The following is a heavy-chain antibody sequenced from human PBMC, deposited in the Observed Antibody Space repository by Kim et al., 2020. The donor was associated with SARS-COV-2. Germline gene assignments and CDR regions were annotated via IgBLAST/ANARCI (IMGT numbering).Heavy chain of an antibody. CDR3: AKGTTGTHQERYFDY. J-gene: IGHJ4*02. Sequence: GGSLRLSCAASGFSFSTYAMTWVRQAPGKGLEWVSAIGSRGTTYYADSVKGRFTNSRDNSKNTLYLQMNSLRAEDKALYYCAKGTTGTHQERYFDYWGQGTLVTVSS. CDR1: GFSFSTYA. D-gene: IGHD1-1*01. V-gene: IGHV3-23*01. CDR2: IGSRGTT.